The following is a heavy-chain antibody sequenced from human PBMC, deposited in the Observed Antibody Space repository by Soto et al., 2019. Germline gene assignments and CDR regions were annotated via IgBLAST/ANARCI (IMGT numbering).Heavy chain of an antibody. Sequence: GGSLRLSCAASGFTFSSYSMNWVRQAPGKGLEWVSSISSSNSYIYYADSVKGRFTISRDNAKNSLYLQMNSLRAEDTAVYYCARDARDDFWSGYYGYWGQGTLVTVSS. D-gene: IGHD3-3*01. CDR3: ARDARDDFWSGYYGY. CDR1: GFTFSSYS. V-gene: IGHV3-21*01. J-gene: IGHJ4*02. CDR2: ISSSNSYI.